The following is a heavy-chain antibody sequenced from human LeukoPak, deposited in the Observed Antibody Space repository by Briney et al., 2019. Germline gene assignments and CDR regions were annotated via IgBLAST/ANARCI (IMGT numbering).Heavy chain of an antibody. CDR2: INPNSGGT. V-gene: IGHV1-2*02. CDR1: GYTFTGYY. Sequence: GASVKVSCKASGYTFTGYYMHWVRQAAGQGLEWMGWINPNSGGTNYAQKFQGRVTMTRDTSISTAYMELSRLRSDDTAVYYCAREDYCSSTSCYLDYWGQGTLVTVSS. CDR3: AREDYCSSTSCYLDY. D-gene: IGHD2-2*01. J-gene: IGHJ4*02.